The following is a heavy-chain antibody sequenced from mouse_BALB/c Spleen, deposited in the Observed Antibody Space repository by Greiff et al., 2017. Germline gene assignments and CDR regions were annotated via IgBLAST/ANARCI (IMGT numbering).Heavy chain of an antibody. D-gene: IGHD2-14*01. CDR1: GYSITSGYY. CDR3: ARGGDYRYDYAMDY. CDR2: ISYDGSN. V-gene: IGHV3-6*02. Sequence: ESGPGLVKPSQSLSLTCSVTGYSITSGYYWNWIRQFPGNKLEWMGYISYDGSNNYNPSLKNRISITRDTSKNQFFLKLNSVTTEDTATYYCARGGDYRYDYAMDYWGQGTSVTVSS. J-gene: IGHJ4*01.